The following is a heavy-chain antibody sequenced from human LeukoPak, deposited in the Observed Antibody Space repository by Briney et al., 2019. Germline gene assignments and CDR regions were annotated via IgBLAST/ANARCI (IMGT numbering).Heavy chain of an antibody. D-gene: IGHD1-26*01. CDR1: GGSISSGSYY. CDR2: IYTSGST. CDR3: ARLRWELRHYYYYMDV. J-gene: IGHJ6*03. V-gene: IGHV4-61*02. Sequence: PSETLSLTCTVSGGSISSGSYYWSWIRQPAGKGLEWIGRIYTSGSTNYNPSLKSRVTISVDTSKNQFSLKLSSVTAADTAVYYCARLRWELRHYYYYMDVWGKGTTVTISS.